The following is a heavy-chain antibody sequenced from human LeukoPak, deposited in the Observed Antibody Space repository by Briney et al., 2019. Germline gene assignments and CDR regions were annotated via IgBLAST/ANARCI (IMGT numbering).Heavy chain of an antibody. D-gene: IGHD6-13*01. CDR1: GFTFSSYW. CDR2: INSDGSRT. V-gene: IGHV3-74*01. Sequence: GGSLRLSCAASGFTFSSYWMHWVRQAPGKGLVWVSRINSDGSRTNYADSVKGRFTVSRDNAKNTLYLQMNSLRAEDMAVYYCVRGVFSYPISWYYGDYWGQEALVTVSS. J-gene: IGHJ4*02. CDR3: VRGVFSYPISWYYGDY.